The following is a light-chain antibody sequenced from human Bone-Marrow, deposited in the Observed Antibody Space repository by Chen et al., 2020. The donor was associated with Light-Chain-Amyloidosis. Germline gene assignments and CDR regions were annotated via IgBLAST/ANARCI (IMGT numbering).Light chain of an antibody. Sequence: DIQMTQSPSSLSASVGDRVTITCRASQSISSFLNWYQQKPGKAPKLLIYAASNLHSDVPSRFSGSGSGTDFTLTISSLQPEDFATYYCQQANSFPLSLTFGGGTKVEIK. J-gene: IGKJ4*01. CDR2: AAS. CDR1: QSISSF. V-gene: IGKV1-12*01. CDR3: QQANSFPLSLT.